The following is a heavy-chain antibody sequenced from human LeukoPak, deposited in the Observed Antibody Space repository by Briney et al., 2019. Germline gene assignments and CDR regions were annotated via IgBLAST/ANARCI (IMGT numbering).Heavy chain of an antibody. CDR1: GFTFSSYA. CDR2: ISGSGGST. Sequence: GSLRLSCAASGFTFSSYAMSWVRQAPGKGLEWVSAISGSGGSTYYADSVKGRFTISRDNSKNTLYLQMNSLRAEDTAVYYCAKGRRRGLLWFGSYYFDYWGQGTLVTVSS. D-gene: IGHD3-10*01. J-gene: IGHJ4*02. V-gene: IGHV3-23*01. CDR3: AKGRRRGLLWFGSYYFDY.